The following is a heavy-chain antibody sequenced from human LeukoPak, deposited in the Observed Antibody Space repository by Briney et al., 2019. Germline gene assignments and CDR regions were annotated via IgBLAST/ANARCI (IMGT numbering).Heavy chain of an antibody. Sequence: ASVKISCKVSGYTFTDYYMHWVQQAPGKGLECMGLVDPEDGETIYAEKFQGRVTITADTSTDTAYMELSSLRSEDTAVYYCATDLRDILTGPYYYYMHVWGKGTTVTVSS. CDR2: VDPEDGET. CDR1: GYTFTDYY. CDR3: ATDLRDILTGPYYYYMHV. J-gene: IGHJ6*03. D-gene: IGHD3-9*01. V-gene: IGHV1-69-2*01.